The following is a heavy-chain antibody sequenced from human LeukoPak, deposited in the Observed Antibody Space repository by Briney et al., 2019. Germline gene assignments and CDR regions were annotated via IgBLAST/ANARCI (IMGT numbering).Heavy chain of an antibody. CDR3: ARDRRDYYDAFDI. V-gene: IGHV4-59*01. J-gene: IGHJ3*02. D-gene: IGHD3-10*01. CDR1: GGSISSYY. CDR2: IYYSGST. Sequence: SETLSLTCTVSGGSISSYYWSWIRQPPGKGLEWVGYIYYSGSTNYNPSLKSRVTISVDTSKNQFSLKLSSVTAADTAVYYCARDRRDYYDAFDIWGQGTMVTVSS.